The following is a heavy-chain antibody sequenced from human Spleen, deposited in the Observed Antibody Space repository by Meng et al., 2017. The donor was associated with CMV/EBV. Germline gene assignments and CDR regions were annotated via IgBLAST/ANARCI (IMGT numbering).Heavy chain of an antibody. V-gene: IGHV3-9*01. CDR3: AKGGGERVTFDAMDV. D-gene: IGHD2-21*02. CDR2: ISWNSGSI. CDR1: GFTFDDYA. J-gene: IGHJ6*02. Sequence: SLKISCAASGFTFDDYAMHWVRQAPGKGLEWVSGISWNSGSIGYADSVKGRFTISRDNAKKTLSLEMNTLRAEDTALYYCAKGGGERVTFDAMDVWGQGTTVTVSS.